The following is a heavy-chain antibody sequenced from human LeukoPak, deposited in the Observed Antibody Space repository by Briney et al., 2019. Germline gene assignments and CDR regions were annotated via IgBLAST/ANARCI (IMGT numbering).Heavy chain of an antibody. V-gene: IGHV4-59*01. J-gene: IGHJ4*02. D-gene: IGHD6-13*01. CDR3: ARGTLAAAGTIAFDY. Sequence: PSETLSLTCTVSGGSISSYYWSWIRQPPGKGLEWIGYIYYSGSTNYNPSLKSRVTISLDTSKNQFSLKLSSVTAADTAVYYCARGTLAAAGTIAFDYWGQGTLVTVSS. CDR2: IYYSGST. CDR1: GGSISSYY.